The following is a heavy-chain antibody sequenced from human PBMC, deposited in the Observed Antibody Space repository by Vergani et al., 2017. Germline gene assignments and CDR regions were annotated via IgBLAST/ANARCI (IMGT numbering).Heavy chain of an antibody. D-gene: IGHD2-15*01. CDR1: GFTVSSYS. CDR3: AKDKSRCSGDSCTTWYFDL. CDR2: ISASSRSI. V-gene: IGHV3-48*01. J-gene: IGHJ2*01. Sequence: EVQLVESGGGFVPPGGSLRLSCEASGFTVSSYSITWIRQAPGKGLEWVSYISASSRSIYYADSVKGRFTISRDNSKNTVYLQMNSLRADDTAVYYCAKDKSRCSGDSCTTWYFDLWGRGTLVTVSS.